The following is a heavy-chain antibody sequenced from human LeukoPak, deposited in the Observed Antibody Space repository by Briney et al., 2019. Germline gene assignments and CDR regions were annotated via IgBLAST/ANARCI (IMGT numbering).Heavy chain of an antibody. D-gene: IGHD2-15*01. V-gene: IGHV5-51*01. CDR1: GHSFTSYW. J-gene: IGHJ3*02. CDR3: ARRGYCSGGSCHSHSFDI. CDR2: IYPGDSDT. Sequence: GESLKISCKASGHSFTSYWIGWVRQMPGKGLEGMGIIYPGDSDTRYSPSFQGQVTVSADKSISTAYLQWSSLKASDTAMYYCARRGYCSGGSCHSHSFDIWGQGTMVTVSS.